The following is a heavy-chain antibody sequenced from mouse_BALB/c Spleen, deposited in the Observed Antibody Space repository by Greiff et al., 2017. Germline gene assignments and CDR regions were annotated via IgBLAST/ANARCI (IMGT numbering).Heavy chain of an antibody. J-gene: IGHJ4*01. V-gene: IGHV2-9*02. D-gene: IGHD1-2*01. CDR1: GFSLTSYG. Sequence: QVQLKESGPGLVAPSQSLSITCTVSGFSLTSYGVHWVRQPPGKGLEWLGVIWAGGSTNYNSALMSRLSISKDNSKSQVFLKMNSLQTDDTAMYYCARDEGITTATDAMDYWGQGTSVTVSS. CDR2: IWAGGST. CDR3: ARDEGITTATDAMDY.